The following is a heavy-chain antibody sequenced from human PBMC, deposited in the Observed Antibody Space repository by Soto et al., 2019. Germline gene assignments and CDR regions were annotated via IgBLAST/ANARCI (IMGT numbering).Heavy chain of an antibody. J-gene: IGHJ5*02. Sequence: ASETLSLTCTVSGGSISRYYWSWIRQPPGKGLEWIGYIYYSGSTNYSLSLKSRVTISVDTSKNQFSLKLSSVTAADTAFYFCARVDMATIPGKWFDPWGQGTLVTVSS. CDR3: ARVDMATIPGKWFDP. D-gene: IGHD5-12*01. CDR2: IYYSGST. CDR1: GGSISRYY. V-gene: IGHV4-59*01.